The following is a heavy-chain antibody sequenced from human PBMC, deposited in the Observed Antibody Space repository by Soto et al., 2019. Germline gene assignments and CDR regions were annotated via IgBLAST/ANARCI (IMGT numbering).Heavy chain of an antibody. CDR1: GGSISSGGYS. Sequence: QLQLQESGSGLVKPSQTLSLTCAVSGGSISSGGYSWSWIRQPPGKGLEWIGYIYHSGSTSYNPPLKSRDTMTVDTSKNQRYLYLSSVTAADTAVYCCARVGGYYLNCFDPWGQGTLVTVSS. D-gene: IGHD3-3*01. V-gene: IGHV4-30-2*01. CDR3: ARVGGYYLNCFDP. CDR2: IYHSGST. J-gene: IGHJ5*02.